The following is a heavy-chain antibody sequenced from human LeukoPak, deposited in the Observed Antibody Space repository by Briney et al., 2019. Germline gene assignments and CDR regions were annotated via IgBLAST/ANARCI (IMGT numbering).Heavy chain of an antibody. Sequence: GGSLRLSCAASGFTFSSYAMHWVRQAPGKGLEWVSVISGSGGTTYYADSVKGRFTISRDNSKNTLFLQMNSLRAEDTAVYYCAKKEVDSTWGQGTLVTVSS. CDR2: ISGSGGTT. D-gene: IGHD3-22*01. CDR1: GFTFSSYA. J-gene: IGHJ5*02. CDR3: AKKEVDST. V-gene: IGHV3-23*01.